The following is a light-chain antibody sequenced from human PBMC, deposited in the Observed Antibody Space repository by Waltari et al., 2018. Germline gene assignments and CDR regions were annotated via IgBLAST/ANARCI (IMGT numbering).Light chain of an antibody. Sequence: EIVLTQSPGTLSLSPGERATLSCRASQSVSSNFLAWYLQNPGQAPRLLIYGASRGAVGIPDRFSGSGSGTDFTLTISRLEPEDFAVYYCQQYGSSPLTFGGGTKVEIK. CDR3: QQYGSSPLT. CDR1: QSVSSNF. CDR2: GAS. J-gene: IGKJ4*01. V-gene: IGKV3-20*01.